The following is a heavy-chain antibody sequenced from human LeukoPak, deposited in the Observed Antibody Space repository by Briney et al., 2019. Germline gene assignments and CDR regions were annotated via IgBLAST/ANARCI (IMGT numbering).Heavy chain of an antibody. D-gene: IGHD4-11*01. V-gene: IGHV4-31*03. J-gene: IGHJ4*02. CDR2: IYYSGST. CDR3: ARMTTVTPRAFDY. CDR1: GGSISSGPHY. Sequence: SQTLSLTCTVSGGSISSGPHYWIWIRQHPGKGLEWIGYIYYSGSTYYNPSLKSRVTISVDTSKNQFSLKLSSVTAADTAVYYCARMTTVTPRAFDYWGQGTLVTVSS.